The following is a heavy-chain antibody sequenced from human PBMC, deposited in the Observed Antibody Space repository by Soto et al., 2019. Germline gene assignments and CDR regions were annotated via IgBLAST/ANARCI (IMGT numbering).Heavy chain of an antibody. Sequence: EVQLVESGGGLVKPGGSLRLSCAASGFTFSNAWMNWVRQAPGKGLEWVGRIKSKTDGGTTDYAAPVKGRFTISRDDSKNTLYLQMNSLKTEDTAVYYCTTHSIGWYRVPNWFDPWGQGTLVTVSS. V-gene: IGHV3-15*07. CDR1: GFTFSNAW. J-gene: IGHJ5*02. CDR3: TTHSIGWYRVPNWFDP. D-gene: IGHD6-19*01. CDR2: IKSKTDGGTT.